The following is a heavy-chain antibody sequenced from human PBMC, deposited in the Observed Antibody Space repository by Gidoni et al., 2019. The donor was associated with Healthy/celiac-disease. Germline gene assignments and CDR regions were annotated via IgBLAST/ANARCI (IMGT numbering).Heavy chain of an antibody. V-gene: IGHV4-4*02. D-gene: IGHD3-22*01. CDR3: ASWPRGRYYDSSGYHYYFDY. CDR1: GCSIRSRHW. CDR2: IYHSGST. Sequence: QVQLQESGPGLVQPSGTLSLTCAVSGCSIRSRHWWRWVRQPPGKGLEWIGEIYHSGSTNYNPSLKSRVTISVDKSKNQFSRKLSSVTAADTAVYYCASWPRGRYYDSSGYHYYFDYWGQGTLVTVSS. J-gene: IGHJ4*02.